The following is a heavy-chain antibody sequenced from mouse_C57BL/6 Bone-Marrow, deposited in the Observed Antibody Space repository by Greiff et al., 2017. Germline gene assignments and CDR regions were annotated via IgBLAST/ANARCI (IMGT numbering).Heavy chain of an antibody. D-gene: IGHD3-1*01. J-gene: IGHJ4*01. Sequence: EVKLMESGPGLVKPSQSLSLTCSVTGYSISSGYYWNWIRQFPGNKLEWMGYISYDGSNNYNPSLKNRISITRDTSKNQFFLKLNSVTTEDTATYYCARAREKSLYYYAMDYWGQGTSVTVSS. CDR2: ISYDGSN. CDR3: ARAREKSLYYYAMDY. V-gene: IGHV3-6*01. CDR1: GYSISSGYY.